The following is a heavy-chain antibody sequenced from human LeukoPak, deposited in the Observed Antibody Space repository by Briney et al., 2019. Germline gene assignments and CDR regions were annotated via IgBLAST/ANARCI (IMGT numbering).Heavy chain of an antibody. CDR1: GGSISGYY. V-gene: IGHV4-4*07. Sequence: SETLSLTCAVSGGSISGYYWSWIRQPAGKGLEWMGRISGSGSTDYDPSLKSRITMSVDTSKNQFSLKPNSVTAADTAVYYCAREGRSSTPGYWGQGTLVTVSS. J-gene: IGHJ4*02. D-gene: IGHD2-15*01. CDR3: AREGRSSTPGY. CDR2: ISGSGST.